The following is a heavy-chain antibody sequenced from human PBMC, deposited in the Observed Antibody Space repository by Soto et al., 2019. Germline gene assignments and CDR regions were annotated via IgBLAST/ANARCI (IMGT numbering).Heavy chain of an antibody. CDR2: IRSRANNFAT. CDR3: ARGKGAAIGDYYYHGMDV. Sequence: GSVILSCADSGFIFSGSSIQWVLQASGKGLEWVGRIRSRANNFATSSAASVKGRFTFSRDDSKNTAYLQMNTLKPEDTAVYYCARGKGAAIGDYYYHGMDVWGQGTPVTVSS. J-gene: IGHJ6*02. CDR1: GFIFSGSS. D-gene: IGHD2-2*02. V-gene: IGHV3-73*01.